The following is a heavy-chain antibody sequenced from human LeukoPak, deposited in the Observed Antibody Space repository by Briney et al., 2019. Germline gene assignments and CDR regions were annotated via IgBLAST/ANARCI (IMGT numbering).Heavy chain of an antibody. CDR2: IYSGGST. V-gene: IGHV3-66*02. CDR3: ARDLRFCMDV. CDR1: GFTLRRNY. D-gene: IGHD3-3*01. J-gene: IGHJ6*03. Sequence: PGGSLRLSCVLSGFTLRRNYMSWVRQAPGKGLDWVSVIYSGGSTYYADSVKGRFTISRDDSRNTVFLQMTSMTAEDTAVYYCARDLRFCMDVWGEGATVTVSS.